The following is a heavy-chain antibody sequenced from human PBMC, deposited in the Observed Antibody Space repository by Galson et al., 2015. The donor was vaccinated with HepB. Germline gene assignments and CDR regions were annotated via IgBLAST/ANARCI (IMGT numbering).Heavy chain of an antibody. V-gene: IGHV3-30*18. CDR1: GFPFNTNA. D-gene: IGHD2-2*01. J-gene: IGHJ5*02. CDR3: AKDRLVVIPFAPTWFDP. Sequence: SLRLSCAASGFPFNTNAMHWVRQAPGKGLEWVALISFDGSNTYYADSVKGRFTISRDNSKTTLYLQMNSLRPDDTAVYYCAKDRLVVIPFAPTWFDPWGQGTLVTVSS. CDR2: ISFDGSNT.